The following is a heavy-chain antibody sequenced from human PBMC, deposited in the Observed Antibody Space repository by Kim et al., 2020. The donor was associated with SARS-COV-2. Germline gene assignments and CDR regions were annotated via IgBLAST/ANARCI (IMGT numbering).Heavy chain of an antibody. CDR1: GFTFSDYF. Sequence: GGSLRLSCAASGFTFSDYFMSWIRQAPGKGLEWVSYISHSGGAIYYADSVKGRFTISRDNAKNSLYLQMNSLRAEDTAVYYCARERSSSWYDYWGQGTLVTVSS. V-gene: IGHV3-11*01. CDR2: ISHSGGAI. D-gene: IGHD6-13*01. CDR3: ARERSSSWYDY. J-gene: IGHJ4*02.